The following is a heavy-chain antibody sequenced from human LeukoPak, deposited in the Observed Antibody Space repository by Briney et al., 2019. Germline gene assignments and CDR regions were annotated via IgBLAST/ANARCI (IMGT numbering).Heavy chain of an antibody. D-gene: IGHD6-19*01. V-gene: IGHV4-59*12. J-gene: IGHJ4*02. CDR2: IYYSGST. CDR1: GGSISSYY. Sequence: SETLSLTCTVSGGSISSYYWSWIRQPPGKGLEWIGYIYYSGSTNYNPSLKSRVTISVDTSKNQFSLKVSSVTAADMAVYYCARDSGPRFGYWGQGTLVTVSS. CDR3: ARDSGPRFGY.